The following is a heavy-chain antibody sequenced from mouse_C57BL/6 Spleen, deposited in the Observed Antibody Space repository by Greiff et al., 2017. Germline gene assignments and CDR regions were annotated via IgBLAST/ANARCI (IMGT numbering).Heavy chain of an antibody. Sequence: QVTLKESGPGILQSSQTLSLTCSFSGFSLSTSGMGVSWIRQPSGKGLEWLAHIYWDDDKRYNPSLKSRLTISKDTSRNQVFLKITSVDTADTATYYCARRLGNAMDYWGQGTSVTVSS. CDR1: GFSLSTSGMG. CDR3: ARRLGNAMDY. CDR2: IYWDDDK. J-gene: IGHJ4*01. V-gene: IGHV8-12*01. D-gene: IGHD4-1*01.